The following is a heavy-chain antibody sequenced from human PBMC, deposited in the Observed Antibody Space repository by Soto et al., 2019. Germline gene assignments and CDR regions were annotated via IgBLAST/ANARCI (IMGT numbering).Heavy chain of an antibody. CDR2: IFYTGST. J-gene: IGHJ5*02. CDR1: GGSITSRSYY. D-gene: IGHD3-10*01. CDR3: AREGRGSGGMRDNWFDP. Sequence: VQLQESGPGLVKHSQTLSLTCTVSGGSITSRSYYWNWIRQLPGKDLACIGYIFYTGSTYYNPSLKSRLTISIDTSKNQYSLKLGSVTAADTAVYYCAREGRGSGGMRDNWFDPWGQGTLVTVSS. V-gene: IGHV4-31*03.